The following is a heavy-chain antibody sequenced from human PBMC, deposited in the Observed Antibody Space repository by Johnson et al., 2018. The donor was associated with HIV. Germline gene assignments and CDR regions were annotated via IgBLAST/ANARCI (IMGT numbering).Heavy chain of an antibody. Sequence: VQLVESGGGLVQPGGSLRLSCAVSGFTFSSYWMHWVRQAPGKGLVWVSRINSDGSSTYYEDSVKGRFTISRDNSKNTLYLQMNSMRPQDTAVYYCARTRQGAFDIWGQGTMVTVSS. CDR1: GFTFSSYW. V-gene: IGHV3-74*02. CDR3: ARTRQGAFDI. CDR2: INSDGSST. J-gene: IGHJ3*02.